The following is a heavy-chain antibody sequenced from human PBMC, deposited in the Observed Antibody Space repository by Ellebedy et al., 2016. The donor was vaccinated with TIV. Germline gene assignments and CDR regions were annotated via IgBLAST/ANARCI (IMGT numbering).Heavy chain of an antibody. V-gene: IGHV3-53*01. D-gene: IGHD1-1*01. J-gene: IGHJ4*02. CDR1: GFTVYNNY. CDR2: IYSGGSI. CDR3: ARRDRVVGTDY. Sequence: GESLKISCVVSGFTVYNNYMSWVRQAPGKGLEWVSVIYSGGSIYYADSVRGRFTISRDSSKNTVYLQMNSLRGEDTAVYYCARRDRVVGTDYWGQGTLVTVSS.